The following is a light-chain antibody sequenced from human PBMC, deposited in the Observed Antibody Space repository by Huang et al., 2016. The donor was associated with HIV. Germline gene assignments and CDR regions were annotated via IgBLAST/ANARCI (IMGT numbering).Light chain of an antibody. V-gene: IGKV4-1*01. CDR1: QSILYSSTDKSY. J-gene: IGKJ3*01. CDR2: WAS. Sequence: DIVMTQSPDSLAVSLGERATINCKSSQSILYSSTDKSYLAWYHQKPGQPPKLLIYWASTRDSGVPDRCSGSGSGTDFTLTISSLQAEYVAVYYCQQYYSSPFTFGPGTKVDIK. CDR3: QQYYSSPFT.